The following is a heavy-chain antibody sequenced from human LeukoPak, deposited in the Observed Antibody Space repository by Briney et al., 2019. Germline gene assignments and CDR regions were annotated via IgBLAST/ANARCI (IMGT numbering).Heavy chain of an antibody. V-gene: IGHV1-69*06. CDR3: ARDRGAVAGTFDY. D-gene: IGHD6-19*01. J-gene: IGHJ4*02. CDR2: IIPIFGTA. CDR1: GGTFSSYA. Sequence: ASVKVSCKASGGTFSSYAISWVRQAPGQGLEWMGGIIPIFGTANYAQKVQGRVTITADKSTSTAYMELSSLRSEDTAVYYCARDRGAVAGTFDYWGQGTLVTVSS.